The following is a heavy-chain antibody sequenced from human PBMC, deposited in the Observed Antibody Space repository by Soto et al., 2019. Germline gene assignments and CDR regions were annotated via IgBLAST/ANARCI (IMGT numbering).Heavy chain of an antibody. J-gene: IGHJ6*02. Sequence: QVQLQESGLGLVKPSQTLSLTCTVSGGSISSGGYYWSWIRQHPGKGQEWIGYIYYSGSTYYNPSLKSRVTISLYTSMNQFSLKLSSVTAADTAVYYCASGGRRSPGMDVWGQGTTVTVSS. V-gene: IGHV4-31*03. CDR1: GGSISSGGYY. CDR3: ASGGRRSPGMDV. CDR2: IYYSGST. D-gene: IGHD3-10*01.